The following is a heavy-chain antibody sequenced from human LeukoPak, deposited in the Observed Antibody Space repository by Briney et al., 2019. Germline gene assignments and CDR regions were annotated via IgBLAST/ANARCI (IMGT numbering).Heavy chain of an antibody. J-gene: IGHJ4*02. CDR1: GGTFSSYA. Sequence: SVKVSCKASGGTFSSYAISWVRQAPGQGLEWMGGIIPIFGTANYAQKFQGRVTITRDTSASTAYMELSSLRSEDMAVYYCAREPGIAAAGIDYWGQGTLVTVSS. CDR2: IIPIFGTA. V-gene: IGHV1-69*05. D-gene: IGHD6-13*01. CDR3: AREPGIAAAGIDY.